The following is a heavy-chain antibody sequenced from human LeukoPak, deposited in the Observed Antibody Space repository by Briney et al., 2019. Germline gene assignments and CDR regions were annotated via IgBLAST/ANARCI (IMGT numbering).Heavy chain of an antibody. J-gene: IGHJ5*02. V-gene: IGHV4-59*01. CDR2: IYYSGST. CDR3: ARAQIAVAGNQIWFDP. CDR1: GGSFSGYY. Sequence: SETLSLTCAVYGGSFSGYYWSWIRQPPGKGLEWIGYIYYSGSTNYNPSLKSRVTISVDTSKNQFSLKLSSVTAADTAVYYCARAQIAVAGNQIWFDPWGQGTLVTVSS. D-gene: IGHD6-19*01.